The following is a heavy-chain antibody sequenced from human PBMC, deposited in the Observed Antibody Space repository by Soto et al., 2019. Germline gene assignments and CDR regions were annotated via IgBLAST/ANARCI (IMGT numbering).Heavy chain of an antibody. CDR3: ARGGLDYGSGSPKPFGY. V-gene: IGHV1-8*01. CDR2: MNPNSGNT. J-gene: IGHJ4*02. CDR1: GYTFTNYD. D-gene: IGHD3-10*01. Sequence: ASVKVSCKASGYTFTNYDINWVRQATGQGLEWMGWMNPNSGNTGYAQKFQGRVTMTRDTSISTAYMELSSLRSEDTAVYYCARGGLDYGSGSPKPFGYWGQGTLVTVSS.